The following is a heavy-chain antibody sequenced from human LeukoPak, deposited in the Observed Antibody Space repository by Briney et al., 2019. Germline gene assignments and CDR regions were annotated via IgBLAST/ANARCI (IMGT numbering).Heavy chain of an antibody. CDR1: GFTFSSYW. CDR3: ARDTSTATSTWGAFDV. Sequence: PGGSLRLSCAASGFTFSSYWMSWVRQAPGKGLEWVADVKADGSDKQYVDSVKGRFSISRDNAKNLLYLQKNSLRVEDTAVYYCARDTSTATSTWGAFDVWGQGTMVTVSS. J-gene: IGHJ3*01. CDR2: VKADGSDK. V-gene: IGHV3-7*01. D-gene: IGHD6-13*01.